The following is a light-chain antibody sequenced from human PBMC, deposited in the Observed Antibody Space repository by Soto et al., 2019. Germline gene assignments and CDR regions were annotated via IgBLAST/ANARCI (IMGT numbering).Light chain of an antibody. Sequence: EIVLTQSPGTLSLSPGERATLSCRASQSVSSSYLAWYQQKPGQAPRLLIYGASSRATGIPDRVSGSGSGTDFTLTISRLEPEDFAVYYCQQYGSSPPPFGQGTKVEIQ. J-gene: IGKJ1*01. CDR2: GAS. CDR3: QQYGSSPPP. CDR1: QSVSSSY. V-gene: IGKV3-20*01.